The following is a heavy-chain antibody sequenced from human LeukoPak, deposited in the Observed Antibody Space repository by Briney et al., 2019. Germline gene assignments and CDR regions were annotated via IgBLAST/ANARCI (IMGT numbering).Heavy chain of an antibody. CDR1: GFTFSSYS. Sequence: GGSLRLSCAASGFTFSSYSMNWVRQAPGKGLEWVSSISSSSSYIYYADPVKGRFTISRDNAKNSLYLQMNSLRAEDTAVYYCARGRTDGSGSIDYWGQGTLVTVSS. D-gene: IGHD3-10*01. V-gene: IGHV3-21*01. CDR3: ARGRTDGSGSIDY. J-gene: IGHJ4*02. CDR2: ISSSSSYI.